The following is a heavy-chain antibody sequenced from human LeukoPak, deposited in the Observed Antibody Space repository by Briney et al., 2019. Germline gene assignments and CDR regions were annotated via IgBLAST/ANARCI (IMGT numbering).Heavy chain of an antibody. CDR1: GYTFTSYG. Sequence: VASVKVSCKASGYTFTSYGISWVRQAPGQGLEWMGWISAYNGNTNYAQKLQGRVTMTTDTSTSTAYMELRSLRSDDTAVYYCARDSSSWYFPDAFDIWGQGTMVTVSS. D-gene: IGHD6-13*01. J-gene: IGHJ3*02. CDR3: ARDSSSWYFPDAFDI. CDR2: ISAYNGNT. V-gene: IGHV1-18*01.